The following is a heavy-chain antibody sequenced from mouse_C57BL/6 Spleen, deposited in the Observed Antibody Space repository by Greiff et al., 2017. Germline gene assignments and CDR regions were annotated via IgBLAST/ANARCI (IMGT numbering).Heavy chain of an antibody. CDR2: IDPENGDT. V-gene: IGHV14-4*01. J-gene: IGHJ2*01. Sequence: VTLKESGAELVRPGASVKLSCTASGFNIKDDYLHWVKQRPEQGLEWIGWIDPENGDTEYASKFQGKATITAATSSHTAYLQLSSLTSEDTAVYYCTTRITTPHYWGQGTTLTVSS. CDR3: TTRITTPHY. D-gene: IGHD1-1*01. CDR1: GFNIKDDY.